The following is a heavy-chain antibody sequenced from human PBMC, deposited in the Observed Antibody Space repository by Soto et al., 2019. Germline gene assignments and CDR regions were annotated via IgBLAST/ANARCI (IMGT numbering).Heavy chain of an antibody. CDR2: IYYSGST. CDR3: ARPKYSSSWYYFGY. Sequence: SETLSLTCTVSGGSISSSSYYWGWIRQPPGKGLEWIGSIYYSGSTYYNPSLKSRVTISVDTSKNQFSLKLSSVTAADTAVYYCARPKYSSSWYYFGYWGQGTLVTVS. CDR1: GGSISSSSYY. J-gene: IGHJ4*02. V-gene: IGHV4-39*01. D-gene: IGHD6-13*01.